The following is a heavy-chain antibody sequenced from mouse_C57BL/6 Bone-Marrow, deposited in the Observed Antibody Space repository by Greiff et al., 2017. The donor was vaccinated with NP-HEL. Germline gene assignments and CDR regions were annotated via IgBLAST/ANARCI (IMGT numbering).Heavy chain of an antibody. V-gene: IGHV1-54*01. Sequence: QVQLQQSGAELVRPGTSVKVSCKASGYAFTNYLIEWVKQRPGQGLEWIGVINPGSGGTNYNEKFKGKATLTADKSSSTAYMQLSSLTSADSAVYFCARLPVTTVVAPDYWGQGTTLTVSS. J-gene: IGHJ2*01. D-gene: IGHD1-1*01. CDR2: INPGSGGT. CDR1: GYAFTNYL. CDR3: ARLPVTTVVAPDY.